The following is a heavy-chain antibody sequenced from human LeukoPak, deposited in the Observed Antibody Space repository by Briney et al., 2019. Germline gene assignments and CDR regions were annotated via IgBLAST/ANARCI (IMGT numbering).Heavy chain of an antibody. CDR2: IYHSGST. CDR3: ARKLVLGNWFDP. Sequence: SETLSLTCAVSGGSISSGGYSWSWIRQPPGKGLEWIGYIYHSGSTYYNPSLKSRVTISVDRSKNQFSLKLSSVTAADTAVYYCARKLVLGNWFDPWGQGTLVTVSS. V-gene: IGHV4-30-2*01. CDR1: GGSISSGGYS. D-gene: IGHD6-13*01. J-gene: IGHJ5*02.